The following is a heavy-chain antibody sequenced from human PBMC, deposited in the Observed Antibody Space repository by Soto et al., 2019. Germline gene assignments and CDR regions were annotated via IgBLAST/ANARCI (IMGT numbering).Heavy chain of an antibody. CDR3: ARVGVVTAIYAFDI. V-gene: IGHV4-31*03. CDR1: GGSISSGGYY. Sequence: SETLSLTCTVSGGSISSGGYYWSWIRQHPGKGLEWIGYIYYSGSTYYNPSLKSRVTISVDTSKNQFSLKLSSVTAADTAVYYCARVGVVTAIYAFDIWGQGTMVTVSS. CDR2: IYYSGST. J-gene: IGHJ3*02. D-gene: IGHD2-21*02.